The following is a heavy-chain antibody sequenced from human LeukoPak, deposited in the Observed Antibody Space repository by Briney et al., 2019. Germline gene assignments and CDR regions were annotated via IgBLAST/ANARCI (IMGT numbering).Heavy chain of an antibody. J-gene: IGHJ3*02. CDR3: ARDFCSGGSCYPDAFDI. D-gene: IGHD2-15*01. V-gene: IGHV3-30-3*01. CDR1: GFTFSSYA. CDR2: ISYDGSNK. Sequence: PGRSLRLSCAASGFTFSSYAMHWVRQAPGKGLEWVAVISYDGSNKYYADSVKGRFTISRDNSKNTLYLQMNSLRAEDTAVYYCARDFCSGGSCYPDAFDIWGQGTMVTVSS.